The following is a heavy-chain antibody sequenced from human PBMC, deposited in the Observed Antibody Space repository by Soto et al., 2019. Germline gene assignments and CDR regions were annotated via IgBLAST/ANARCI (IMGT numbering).Heavy chain of an antibody. Sequence: PSETLSLTCTVSGGSISSSSYYWGWIRQPPGKGLEWIGSIYYSGSTYYNPSLKSRVTISVETSKNQFSLKLSSVTAADTAVYYCARHGYDSSGYSPFDYWGQGTLVTVSS. CDR1: GGSISSSSYY. D-gene: IGHD3-22*01. V-gene: IGHV4-39*01. CDR3: ARHGYDSSGYSPFDY. CDR2: IYYSGST. J-gene: IGHJ4*02.